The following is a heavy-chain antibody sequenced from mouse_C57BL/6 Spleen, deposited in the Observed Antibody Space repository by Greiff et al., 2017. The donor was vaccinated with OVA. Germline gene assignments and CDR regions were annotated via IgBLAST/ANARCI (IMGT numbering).Heavy chain of an antibody. CDR1: GYTFTTYP. D-gene: IGHD2-3*01. CDR3: ARAIYDGYYDGYFDV. V-gene: IGHV1-47*01. Sequence: VKLQESGAELVKPGASVKMSCKASGYTFTTYPIEWMKQNHGKSLEWIGNFHPYNDDTKYNEKFKGKATLTVEKSSSTVYLELSRLTSDDSAVYYCARAIYDGYYDGYFDVWGTGTTVTVSS. J-gene: IGHJ1*03. CDR2: FHPYNDDT.